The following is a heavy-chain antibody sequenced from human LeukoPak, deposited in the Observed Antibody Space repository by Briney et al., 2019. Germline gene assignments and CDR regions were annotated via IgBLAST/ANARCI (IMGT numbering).Heavy chain of an antibody. D-gene: IGHD3-22*01. V-gene: IGHV4-39*01. J-gene: IGHJ4*02. CDR2: IYYSGST. CDR1: GGSISSSSCY. CDR3: ASPDSSGYYSHGTFDY. Sequence: SETLSLTCTVSGGSISSSSCYWGWIRQPPGKGLEWIGSIYYSGSTYYNPSPKSRVTISVDTSKNQFSLKLSSVTAADTAVYYCASPDSSGYYSHGTFDYWGQGTLVTVSS.